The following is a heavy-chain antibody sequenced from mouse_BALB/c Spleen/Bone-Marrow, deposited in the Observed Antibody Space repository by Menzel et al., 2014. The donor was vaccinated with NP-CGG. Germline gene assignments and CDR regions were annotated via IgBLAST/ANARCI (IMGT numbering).Heavy chain of an antibody. CDR3: SRSSNYSFDF. J-gene: IGHJ2*01. CDR2: ISNGGNYT. Sequence: DVKLQESGGALVKPGGSLKLSCAASGFTFSDYAMSWVRQSPEKRLEWVAEISNGGNYTYYPDTVTGRFTISRDNAKNTQYLEMSSLRSEDTAMYYCSRSSNYSFDFWGQGTTLTVPS. D-gene: IGHD2-5*01. V-gene: IGHV5-9-4*01. CDR1: GFTFSDYA.